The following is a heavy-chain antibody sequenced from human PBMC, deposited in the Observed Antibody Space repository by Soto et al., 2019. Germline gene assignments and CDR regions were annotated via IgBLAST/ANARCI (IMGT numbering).Heavy chain of an antibody. CDR3: ARDRGDYDFWSGYGHYYYMDV. CDR2: IYSGGST. J-gene: IGHJ6*03. V-gene: IGHV3-53*04. Sequence: EVQLVESGGGLVQPGGSLRLSCAASGFTVSSNYMSWVRQAPGKGLEWVSVIYSGGSTYYADSVKGRFTISRHNSKNTLYLQMNSLRAEGTAVYYCARDRGDYDFWSGYGHYYYMDVWGKGTTVTVSS. CDR1: GFTVSSNY. D-gene: IGHD3-3*01.